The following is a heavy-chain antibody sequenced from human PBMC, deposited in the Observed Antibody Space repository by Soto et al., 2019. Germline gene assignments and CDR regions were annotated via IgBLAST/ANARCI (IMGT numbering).Heavy chain of an antibody. J-gene: IGHJ6*02. CDR1: GGTFSSYA. CDR3: ARAPGIAAAGTPYYYYYGMDV. Sequence: SVKVSCKASGGTFSSYAISWVRQAPGQGLEWMGGIIPIFGTANYTQKFQGRVTITADESTSTAYMELSSLRSEDTAVYYCARAPGIAAAGTPYYYYYGMDVWGQGTTVTVSS. V-gene: IGHV1-69*13. D-gene: IGHD6-13*01. CDR2: IIPIFGTA.